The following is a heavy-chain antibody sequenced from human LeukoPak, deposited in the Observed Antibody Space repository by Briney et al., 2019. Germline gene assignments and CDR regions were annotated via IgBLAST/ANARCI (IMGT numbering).Heavy chain of an antibody. V-gene: IGHV4-4*07. D-gene: IGHD6-13*01. J-gene: IGHJ3*02. CDR3: ASSSSSWYGNAFDI. CDR1: GGSISSYY. Sequence: PSETLSRTCTVSGGSISSYYWSWIRQPAGKGLEWIGRIYTSGSTNYNPSLKSRVTMSVDTSKNQFSLKLSSVTAADTAVYYCASSSSSWYGNAFDIWGQGTMVTVSS. CDR2: IYTSGST.